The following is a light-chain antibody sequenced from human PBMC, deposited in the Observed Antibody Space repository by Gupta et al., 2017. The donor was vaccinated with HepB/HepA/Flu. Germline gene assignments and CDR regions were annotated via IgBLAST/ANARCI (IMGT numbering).Light chain of an antibody. CDR3: HESHTRTKGG. V-gene: IGLV3-1*01. CDR2: QDN. Sequence: SYEVTQPPSVSVSPGQTASITCSGDKLGDKDACWFQQKPGQSPVLVIYQDNKRPSGIPERGSAYYYATNATTHIIATQAVDEADDYYHESHTRTKGGFGGGTKLTVL. J-gene: IGLJ3*02. CDR1: KLGDKD.